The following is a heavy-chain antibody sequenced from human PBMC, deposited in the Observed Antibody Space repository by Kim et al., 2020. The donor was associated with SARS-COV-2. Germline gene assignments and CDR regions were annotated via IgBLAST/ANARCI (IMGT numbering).Heavy chain of an antibody. D-gene: IGHD2-15*01. CDR2: ISYDGSNK. Sequence: GGSLRLSCAASGFTFTSYAMHWVRQAPGKGLEWVAVISYDGSNKYYADSVKGRFTISRDNSKNTLYLQMNSLRAEDTAVYYCARGPNGYCSGGSCYSYF. CDR1: GFTFTSYA. CDR3: ARGPNGYCSGGSCYSYF. V-gene: IGHV3-30*04. J-gene: IGHJ4*01.